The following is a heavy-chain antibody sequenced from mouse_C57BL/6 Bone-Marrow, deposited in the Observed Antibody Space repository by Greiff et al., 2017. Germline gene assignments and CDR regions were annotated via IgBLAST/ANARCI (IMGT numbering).Heavy chain of an antibody. Sequence: DVQLQESGAELVRPGASVKLSCTASGFNIKDDYMHWVKQRPEQGLEWIGWIDPENGDTEYASKFQGKATITADTSSNTAYLQLSSLTSEDTAVYYCSMDYYFDYWGQGTTLTVSS. CDR3: SMDYYFDY. J-gene: IGHJ2*01. CDR2: IDPENGDT. V-gene: IGHV14-4*01. CDR1: GFNIKDDY.